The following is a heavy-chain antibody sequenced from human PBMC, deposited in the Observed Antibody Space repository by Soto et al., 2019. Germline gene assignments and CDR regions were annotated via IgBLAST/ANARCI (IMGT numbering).Heavy chain of an antibody. V-gene: IGHV1-69*13. CDR2: IIPISGTT. Sequence: SVKVSCKASGGTFSTHAIIWVRQAPGHGLEWMGGIIPISGTTYYTQKFQGRVTITADEPTSTAFMELSSLKSDDTAVFYCARGYCSGGNCYSGMDVWGQGAMVTVSS. D-gene: IGHD2-15*01. CDR3: ARGYCSGGNCYSGMDV. CDR1: GGTFSTHA. J-gene: IGHJ6*02.